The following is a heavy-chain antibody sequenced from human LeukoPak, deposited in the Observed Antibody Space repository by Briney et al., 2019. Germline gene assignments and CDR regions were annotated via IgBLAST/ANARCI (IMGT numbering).Heavy chain of an antibody. Sequence: GRSLRLSCAASGFXFSSYPIHWVRQAPGKGLEWVAVISYDGSNKYCADSVKGRFTISRDNSKNTLYLQMNSLRAEDTAVYFCASALYGGNSYYFDYWGQGTLVTVSS. D-gene: IGHD4-23*01. V-gene: IGHV3-30*04. CDR2: ISYDGSNK. J-gene: IGHJ4*02. CDR1: GFXFSSYP. CDR3: ASALYGGNSYYFDY.